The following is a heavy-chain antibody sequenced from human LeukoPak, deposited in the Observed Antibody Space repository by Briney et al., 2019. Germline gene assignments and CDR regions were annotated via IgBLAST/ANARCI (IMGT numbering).Heavy chain of an antibody. J-gene: IGHJ6*04. D-gene: IGHD2-8*01. CDR2: INTNTGNP. CDR3: AREGVLYYGDYYYYGMDV. V-gene: IGHV7-4-1*01. CDR1: GYTFTSYA. Sequence: ASVKVSCKASGYTFTSYAMNWVRQAPGQGLEWMGWINTNTGNPTYAQGFTGRFVSSLDTSVSTAYLQICSLKAEDTAVYYCAREGVLYYGDYYYYGMDVWGKGTTVTVSS.